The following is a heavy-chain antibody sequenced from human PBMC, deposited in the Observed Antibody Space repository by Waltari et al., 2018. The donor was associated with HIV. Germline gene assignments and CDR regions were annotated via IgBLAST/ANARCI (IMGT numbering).Heavy chain of an antibody. Sequence: QVQLQQWGAGLLKPSETLSLTCAVYGGSFSGYYWSWIRQPPGKGLEWIGEINHSGSTNYHPPLKSRGTISVDTSKNQFSLKLSSVTAADTAVYYCARGPTDCSSTSCYFFYWFDPWGQGTLVTVSS. V-gene: IGHV4-34*01. CDR3: ARGPTDCSSTSCYFFYWFDP. D-gene: IGHD2-2*01. CDR1: GGSFSGYY. J-gene: IGHJ5*02. CDR2: INHSGST.